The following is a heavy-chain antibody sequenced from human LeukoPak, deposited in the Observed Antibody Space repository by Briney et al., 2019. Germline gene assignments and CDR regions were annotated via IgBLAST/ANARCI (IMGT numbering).Heavy chain of an antibody. CDR1: GDSISSYY. V-gene: IGHV4-59*01. CDR2: IYYSGST. J-gene: IGHJ4*02. Sequence: PSEALSLTCTVPGDSISSYYWSWIRQPPGKGLEWIGYIYYSGSTNYNPSLKSRVTISVDTSKNQFSLKLSSVTAADTAVYYCARRGRALYCSGGSCYDYWGQGTLVTVSS. D-gene: IGHD2-15*01. CDR3: ARRGRALYCSGGSCYDY.